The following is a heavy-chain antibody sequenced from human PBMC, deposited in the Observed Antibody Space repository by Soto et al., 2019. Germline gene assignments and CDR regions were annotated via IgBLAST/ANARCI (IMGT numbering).Heavy chain of an antibody. J-gene: IGHJ4*02. CDR3: AREEYYYGSGAFFDY. D-gene: IGHD3-10*01. V-gene: IGHV1-69*08. Sequence: QVQLVQSGAEVKKPGSSVKVSCKASGGTFSSYTISWVRQAPGQGLEWMGRIIPILGIANYAQKFQGRVTIAADKSTSTAYMEQRSLRSADTAVYYCAREEYYYGSGAFFDYWGQGTLVTVSS. CDR1: GGTFSSYT. CDR2: IIPILGIA.